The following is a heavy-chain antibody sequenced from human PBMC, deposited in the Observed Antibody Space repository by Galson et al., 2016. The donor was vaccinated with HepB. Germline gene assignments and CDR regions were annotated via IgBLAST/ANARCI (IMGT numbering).Heavy chain of an antibody. D-gene: IGHD1-1*01. Sequence: SVKVSCKASGYTFTAYYMHWLRQAPGQGLEWMGIINPSDATTNFAQKFQGRVTVTGDTSTSTVYMELSSLGSEDTAVYYCARALYRTNPPSAPTPVDSWGQGTLVTVSS. CDR3: ARALYRTNPPSAPTPVDS. CDR1: GYTFTAYY. V-gene: IGHV1-46*01. CDR2: INPSDATT. J-gene: IGHJ5*01.